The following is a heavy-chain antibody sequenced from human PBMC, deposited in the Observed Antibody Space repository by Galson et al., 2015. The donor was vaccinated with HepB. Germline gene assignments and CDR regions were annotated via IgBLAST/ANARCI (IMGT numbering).Heavy chain of an antibody. V-gene: IGHV1-24*01. J-gene: IGHJ3*02. CDR2: FDPEDGET. D-gene: IGHD3-16*01. CDR1: GYTLTELS. CDR3: ATDGGVSDAFDI. Sequence: SVKVFCKVSGYTLTELSMHWVRQAPGKGLEWMGGFDPEDGETIYAQKFQGRVTMTEDTSTDTAYMELSSLRSEDTAVYYCATDGGVSDAFDIWGQGTMVTVSS.